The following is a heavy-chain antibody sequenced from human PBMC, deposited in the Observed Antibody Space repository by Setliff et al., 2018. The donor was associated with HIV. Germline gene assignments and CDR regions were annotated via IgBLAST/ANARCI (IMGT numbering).Heavy chain of an antibody. J-gene: IGHJ4*01. D-gene: IGHD2-21*01. CDR2: INPETGDP. V-gene: IGHV1-2*02. Sequence: RASVKVSCKTSGYRFIGHYLHWVRPAPGQGPEWVGWINPETGDPNYAQKFRGRVLMTRDTSITTAFLHVAKLTSDDTAIYYCATGIPSDLDYWGQGTLVTVSS. CDR3: ATGIPSDLDY. CDR1: GYRFIGHY.